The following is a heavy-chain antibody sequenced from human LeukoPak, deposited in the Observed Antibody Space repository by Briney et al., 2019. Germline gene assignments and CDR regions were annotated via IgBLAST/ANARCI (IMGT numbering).Heavy chain of an antibody. V-gene: IGHV3-23*01. D-gene: IGHD4-23*01. CDR3: ARLFLGGNSPSDY. CDR1: GFTFSSYA. Sequence: TGGSLRLSCAASGFTFSSYAVSWVRQAPGKGLEWVSAISGSGGSTYYADSVKGRFTISRDNSKNTLYLQMNSLRAEDTAVYYCARLFLGGNSPSDYWGQGTLVTVSS. CDR2: ISGSGGST. J-gene: IGHJ4*02.